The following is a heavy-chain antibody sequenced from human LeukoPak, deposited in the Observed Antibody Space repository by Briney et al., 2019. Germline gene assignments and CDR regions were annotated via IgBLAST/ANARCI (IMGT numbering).Heavy chain of an antibody. CDR1: GFTFSSYA. V-gene: IGHV3-7*04. Sequence: GGSLRLSCAASGFTFSSYAMHWVRQAPGKGLEWVANIKQDGSEKYYVDSVKGRFTISRDNAKNSLYLQMNTLRAEDTAVYYCARAMDVWGQGTTVTVSS. CDR3: ARAMDV. J-gene: IGHJ6*02. CDR2: IKQDGSEK.